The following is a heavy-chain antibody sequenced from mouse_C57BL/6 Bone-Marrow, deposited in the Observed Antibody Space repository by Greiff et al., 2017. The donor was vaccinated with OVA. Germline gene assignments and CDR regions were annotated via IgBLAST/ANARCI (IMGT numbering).Heavy chain of an antibody. CDR3: ARHIPCAY. CDR2: ISSGGSYT. Sequence: EVKVVESGGDLVKPGGSLKLSCAASGFTFSSYGMSWVRQTPDKRLEWVATISSGGSYTYYPDSVKGRFTISRDNAKNTLYLQMSSLKSEDTAMYYCARHIPCAYWGQGTLVTVSA. V-gene: IGHV5-6*01. J-gene: IGHJ3*01. CDR1: GFTFSSYG.